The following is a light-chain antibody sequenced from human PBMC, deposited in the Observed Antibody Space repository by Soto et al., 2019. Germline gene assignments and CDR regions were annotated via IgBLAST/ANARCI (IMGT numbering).Light chain of an antibody. J-gene: IGLJ2*01. CDR1: SSNIGAGYD. V-gene: IGLV1-40*01. CDR3: QAYDSSLSGNVV. Sequence: QSVLTQPPSVSGAPGQRVTISCTGSSSNIGAGYDVHWYQQLPGTAPKLLIYGNSNRPSGVPDRFSGSKSGTAASMAITGLQAEDEADYYCQAYDSSLSGNVVFGGGTTVPVL. CDR2: GNS.